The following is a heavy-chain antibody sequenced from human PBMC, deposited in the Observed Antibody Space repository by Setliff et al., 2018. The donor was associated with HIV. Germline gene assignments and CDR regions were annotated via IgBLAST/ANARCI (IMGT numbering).Heavy chain of an antibody. CDR2: IKQDGSEK. CDR1: GFSFSSYW. CDR3: ARGPTSRYFDY. D-gene: IGHD3-9*01. Sequence: LRLSCAASGFSFSSYWMSWVRQAPGKGLEWVANIKQDGSEKHYVDSVRGRFTISRDNAKNSLYLQMNSLRAEDTAVYYCARGPTSRYFDYWGQGALVTVSS. V-gene: IGHV3-7*01. J-gene: IGHJ4*02.